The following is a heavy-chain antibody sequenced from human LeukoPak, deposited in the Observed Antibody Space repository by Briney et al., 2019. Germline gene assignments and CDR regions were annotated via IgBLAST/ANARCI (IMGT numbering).Heavy chain of an antibody. Sequence: SVKVSCKASGGTFSSYAISWVRQAPGQGLEWMGGIIPIFGTANYAQKFQGRVTITADESTSTAYMELSSLRSEDTAVYYCARGVGVQYFDWLLSTAEYFQHWGQGTLVTVSS. J-gene: IGHJ1*01. CDR2: IIPIFGTA. CDR3: ARGVGVQYFDWLLSTAEYFQH. CDR1: GGTFSSYA. D-gene: IGHD3-9*01. V-gene: IGHV1-69*01.